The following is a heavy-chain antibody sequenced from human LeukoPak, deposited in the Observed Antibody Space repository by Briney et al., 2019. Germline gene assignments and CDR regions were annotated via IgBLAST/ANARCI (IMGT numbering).Heavy chain of an antibody. CDR2: IYPGDSDT. V-gene: IGHV5-51*01. D-gene: IGHD3-3*01. Sequence: GESLKISCKGSGYSFTSYWIGWVRQMPGKGLEWMGIIYPGDSDTRHSPSFQGQVTISADKSISTAYLQWSSLKASDTAMYYCARHQRYYDFWSGYSNRYGMDVWGQGTTVTVSS. CDR3: ARHQRYYDFWSGYSNRYGMDV. J-gene: IGHJ6*02. CDR1: GYSFTSYW.